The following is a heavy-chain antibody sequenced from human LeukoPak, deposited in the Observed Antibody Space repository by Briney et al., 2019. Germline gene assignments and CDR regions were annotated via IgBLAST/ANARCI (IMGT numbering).Heavy chain of an antibody. CDR3: AGDDILTGYHDAFDI. CDR1: GGSISSSSYY. V-gene: IGHV4-39*07. CDR2: IYYSGST. J-gene: IGHJ3*02. D-gene: IGHD3-9*01. Sequence: PSETLSLTCTVSGGSISSSSYYWGWIRQPPGKGLEWIGSIYYSGSTYYNPSLKSRVTISVDTSKNQFSLKLSSVTAADTAVYYCAGDDILTGYHDAFDIWGQGTMVTVSS.